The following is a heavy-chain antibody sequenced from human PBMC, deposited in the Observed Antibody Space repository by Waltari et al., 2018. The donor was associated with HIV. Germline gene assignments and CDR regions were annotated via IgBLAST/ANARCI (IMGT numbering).Heavy chain of an antibody. D-gene: IGHD4-17*01. CDR3: VKDVTVTHYGVYYSGLDV. Sequence: VESGGIPVQPGGSLRLSCTASGFVFGSHWMHWVRRSPGKGLIWVSRIDRDGFVAKYADAVKCLFTISRNNGKNKLFLEMKRLRVEYSGIYYCVKDVTVTHYGVYYSGLDVWGQGTTVTVSS. J-gene: IGHJ6*02. CDR1: GFVFGSHW. CDR2: IDRDGFVA. V-gene: IGHV3-74*03.